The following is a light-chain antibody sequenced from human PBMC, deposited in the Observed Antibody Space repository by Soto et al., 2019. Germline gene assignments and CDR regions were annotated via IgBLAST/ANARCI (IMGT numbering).Light chain of an antibody. J-gene: IGKJ5*01. V-gene: IGKV3-20*01. Sequence: ENVLTQSPGSLSLSPGEKATLSFRASQSVNSRLAWYQHKPGQAPRLLISGASSRATGIPDRFSGSGSGTDFTLTISRLETEDFAFYYCQQYGSSLTFGQGTRLEIK. CDR1: QSVNSR. CDR2: GAS. CDR3: QQYGSSLT.